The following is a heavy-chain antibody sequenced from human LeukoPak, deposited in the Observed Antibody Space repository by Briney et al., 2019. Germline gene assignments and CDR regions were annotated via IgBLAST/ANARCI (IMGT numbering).Heavy chain of an antibody. V-gene: IGHV3-23*01. D-gene: IGHD3-22*01. CDR2: ISGSGGGT. Sequence: WFRWAPGQEKERVAGISGSGGGTNYADSVKGRFTISRDNSKNTLYLQMNNLRVDDTAVYFCAKRGVVIRVILVGFHKEAYYFDSWGQGALVTVSS. J-gene: IGHJ4*02. CDR3: AKRGVVIRVILVGFHKEAYYFDS.